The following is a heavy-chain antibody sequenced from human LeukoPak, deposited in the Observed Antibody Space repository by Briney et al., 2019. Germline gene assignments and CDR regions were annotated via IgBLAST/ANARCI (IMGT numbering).Heavy chain of an antibody. V-gene: IGHV3-23*01. CDR3: AKRLSSDMGFYMDV. CDR1: GFTFNNYA. Sequence: GGSLRLSCAASGFTFNNYAMNWVRQAPGKGLEWVSGLSGGGSNIYYADSVKGRFTISRDNSKNTLFLEMNSLRAEDTAVYYCAKRLSSDMGFYMDVWGKGATVTVSS. D-gene: IGHD3-10*02. CDR2: LSGGGSNI. J-gene: IGHJ6*04.